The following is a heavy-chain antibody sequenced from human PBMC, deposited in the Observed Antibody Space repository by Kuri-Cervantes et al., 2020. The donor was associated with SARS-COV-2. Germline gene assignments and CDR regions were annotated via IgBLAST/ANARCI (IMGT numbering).Heavy chain of an antibody. CDR2: ISYDGSNK. J-gene: IGHJ4*02. CDR3: AKDRVYGDYQYFDY. CDR1: GFTFSSYA. Sequence: GGSLRLSCAASGFTFSSYAMHWVRQAPGKGLEWVAVISYDGSNKYYADSVKGRFTISRDNSKNTLYLQMNSLRAEDTAVYYCAKDRVYGDYQYFDYWGQGTLVTVSS. V-gene: IGHV3-30-3*01. D-gene: IGHD4-17*01.